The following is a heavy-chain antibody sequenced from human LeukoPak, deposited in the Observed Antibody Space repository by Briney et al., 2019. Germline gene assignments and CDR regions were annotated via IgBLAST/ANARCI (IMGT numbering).Heavy chain of an antibody. D-gene: IGHD6-19*01. Sequence: RASVKVSCKASGYTFTSYYIHWVRQAPGQGLEWMGIINPSGDSTSYAQKFQGRVTMARDMSTSTVYMELSSLRSEDTAVYYCARDPIAVAGGDWFDPWGQGTLVTVSS. CDR1: GYTFTSYY. V-gene: IGHV1-46*01. J-gene: IGHJ5*02. CDR3: ARDPIAVAGGDWFDP. CDR2: INPSGDST.